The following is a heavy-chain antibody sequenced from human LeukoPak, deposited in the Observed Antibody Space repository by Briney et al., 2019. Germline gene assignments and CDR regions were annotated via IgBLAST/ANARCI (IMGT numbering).Heavy chain of an antibody. D-gene: IGHD6-13*01. Sequence: GGSLRLSCAASGFTFSSYWMHWVRQAPGKGLVWGSGINYDGSDTRYADTVKGRFTISRDNAKNTLYLQMNSLRAEDTAVYYCQRDFMTAAGIHWGQGTLVTVSS. V-gene: IGHV3-74*01. CDR3: QRDFMTAAGIH. CDR2: INYDGSDT. J-gene: IGHJ4*02. CDR1: GFTFSSYW.